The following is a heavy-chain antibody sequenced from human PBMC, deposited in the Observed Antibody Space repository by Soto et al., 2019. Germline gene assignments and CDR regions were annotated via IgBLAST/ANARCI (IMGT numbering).Heavy chain of an antibody. Sequence: EVQLVESGGGLVQPGGSLRLSCAVSGFTFSSYWMSWVRQAPGKGLEWVANIKQDGSEKYYVDSVKGRFTISRDNAKNSLYLQMNSLRAEDTAVYYCARGGRSGDYWGQGTLVTVSS. J-gene: IGHJ4*02. CDR2: IKQDGSEK. V-gene: IGHV3-7*01. D-gene: IGHD2-15*01. CDR1: GFTFSSYW. CDR3: ARGGRSGDY.